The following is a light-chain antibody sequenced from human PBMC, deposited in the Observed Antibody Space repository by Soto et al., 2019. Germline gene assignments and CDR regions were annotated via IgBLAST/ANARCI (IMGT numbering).Light chain of an antibody. V-gene: IGKV1-5*01. CDR3: LQHNSYPPKT. Sequence: DIQMTQSPSTLSASVGDRVTITCRASQSISSWLAWYQQKPGKAPKRLIYAASSLQSGVPSRFSGSGSGTEFTLTISSLQPEDFATYYGLQHNSYPPKTFGQGTKVDIK. J-gene: IGKJ1*01. CDR2: AAS. CDR1: QSISSW.